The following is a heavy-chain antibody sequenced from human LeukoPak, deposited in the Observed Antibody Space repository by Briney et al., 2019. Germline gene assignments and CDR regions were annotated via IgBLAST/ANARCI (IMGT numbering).Heavy chain of an antibody. Sequence: ASVKVSCKASGYTFTSYGISWVRQAPGQGLEWMGWVSAYNGNTNYAQKLQGRVTMTTDTSTSTAYVELRSLRSDDTAVYYCARDATWYGSGFYFDYWGQGTLVTVSS. J-gene: IGHJ4*02. CDR1: GYTFTSYG. CDR3: ARDATWYGSGFYFDY. V-gene: IGHV1-18*01. D-gene: IGHD3-10*01. CDR2: VSAYNGNT.